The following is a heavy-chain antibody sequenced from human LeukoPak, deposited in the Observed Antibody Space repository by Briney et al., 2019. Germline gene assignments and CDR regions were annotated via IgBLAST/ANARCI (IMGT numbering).Heavy chain of an antibody. Sequence: SQTLSLTCAISGDSVSSNSAAWNWIRQSPSRGLEWLGRTYYRSKWYNDYAVSVKSRITINPDTSKNQFSLQLDSVTPEDTAVYYCARTAMDYGGNMYYFDYWGQGTLVTVSS. CDR3: ARTAMDYGGNMYYFDY. D-gene: IGHD4-23*01. CDR2: TYYRSKWYN. J-gene: IGHJ4*02. CDR1: GDSVSSNSAA. V-gene: IGHV6-1*01.